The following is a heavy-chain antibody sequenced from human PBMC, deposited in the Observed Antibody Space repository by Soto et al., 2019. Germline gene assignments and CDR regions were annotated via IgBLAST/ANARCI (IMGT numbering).Heavy chain of an antibody. CDR2: IYYSGST. D-gene: IGHD6-6*01. Sequence: PSETLSLTCTVSGDSISSSSYYWCWIRRPPGKGLEWIGSIYYSGSTYYNPSLKSRVTISVDTSKNQFSLKLSSVTAAATAVYSCESSRIAAVWAYYFDYWGQGTLVTVSS. V-gene: IGHV4-39*01. CDR3: ESSRIAAVWAYYFDY. J-gene: IGHJ4*02. CDR1: GDSISSSSYY.